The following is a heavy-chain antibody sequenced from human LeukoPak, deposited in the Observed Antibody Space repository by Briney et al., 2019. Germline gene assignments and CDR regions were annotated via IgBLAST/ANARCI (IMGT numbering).Heavy chain of an antibody. V-gene: IGHV3-33*01. Sequence: GRSLRVSCAASGFIFSNDAMHWVRQAPGKGLEWVALIWFDGSNKHYADSVKGRFTISRDNSEDTLYLQMNSLRAEDTAVYYCVRDPSGSGFAFDSWGQGALVTVSS. D-gene: IGHD1-1*01. CDR3: VRDPSGSGFAFDS. CDR1: GFIFSNDA. J-gene: IGHJ4*02. CDR2: IWFDGSNK.